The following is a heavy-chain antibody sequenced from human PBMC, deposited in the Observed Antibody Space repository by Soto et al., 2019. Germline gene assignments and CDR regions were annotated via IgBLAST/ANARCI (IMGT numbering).Heavy chain of an antibody. CDR2: ITPSGGST. CDR1: GYTFTSYY. D-gene: IGHD2-21*01. V-gene: IGHV1-46*01. J-gene: IGHJ2*01. Sequence: QVQLVQSGAEVKKPGASVKVSCKASGYTFTSYYMHWVRQAPGQGLEWMGLITPSGGSTKYPQNFQGRVTMTRDTSTSTVYMELSSLRSEDTAVYYCARDGHISPTARYFDLWGRGTLVTVSS. CDR3: ARDGHISPTARYFDL.